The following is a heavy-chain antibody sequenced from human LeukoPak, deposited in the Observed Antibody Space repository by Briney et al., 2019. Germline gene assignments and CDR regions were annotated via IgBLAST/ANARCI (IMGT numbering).Heavy chain of an antibody. CDR3: ARLGDTAIAASGYYYYGMDV. CDR2: IYYSGST. D-gene: IGHD5-18*01. V-gene: IGHV4-59*08. Sequence: SETLSLTCTVSGGSISSYYWSWIRQPPGKGLEWIGYIYYSGSTNYNPSLKSRVTISVDTSKNQFSLKLNSVTAADTAMYYCARLGDTAIAASGYYYYGMDVWGQGTTVTVSS. CDR1: GGSISSYY. J-gene: IGHJ6*02.